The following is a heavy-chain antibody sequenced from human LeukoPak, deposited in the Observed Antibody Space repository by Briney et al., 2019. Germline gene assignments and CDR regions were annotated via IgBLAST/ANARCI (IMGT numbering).Heavy chain of an antibody. CDR1: GYTFTSYY. CDR3: ARGWTHSYWFDP. CDR2: IDPSGGNT. Sequence: ASVKVSCKASGYTFTSYYIHWVRQAPGQGLEWMGIIDPSGGNTNYAQKFRGRVTMTRDTSTSTVYMELSSLRSEDTAVYYCARGWTHSYWFDPWGQGTLVAVSS. D-gene: IGHD5-18*01. V-gene: IGHV1-46*01. J-gene: IGHJ5*02.